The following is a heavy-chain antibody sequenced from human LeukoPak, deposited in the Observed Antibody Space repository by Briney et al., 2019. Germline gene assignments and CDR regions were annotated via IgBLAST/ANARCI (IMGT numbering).Heavy chain of an antibody. D-gene: IGHD6-13*01. J-gene: IGHJ4*02. CDR3: ELQATDSRAGGTVDY. CDR2: IYYSGST. V-gene: IGHV4-39*01. Sequence: SETLSLTCTVSGGSISSSSYYWGWIRQPPGKGLEWIGSIYYSGSTYYNPSLKSRVTISVDTSKNQFSLKLSSVTAADTAVCYCELQATDSRAGGTVDYWGQGTPVTVSS. CDR1: GGSISSSSYY.